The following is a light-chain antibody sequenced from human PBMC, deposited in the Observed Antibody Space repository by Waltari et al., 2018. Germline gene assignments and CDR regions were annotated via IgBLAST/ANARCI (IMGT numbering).Light chain of an antibody. CDR2: GAS. J-gene: IGKJ2*02. CDR1: QSISNN. CDR3: QQYNTWPPST. Sequence: EIVMTQSPAALSVSPAERATLPCRASQSISNNLAWYQHKPGQPPRLLLSGASTRATGVPARFSGSGSGTEFTLTISSLQSEDSAIYFCQQYNTWPPSTFGQGTKLEIK. V-gene: IGKV3-15*01.